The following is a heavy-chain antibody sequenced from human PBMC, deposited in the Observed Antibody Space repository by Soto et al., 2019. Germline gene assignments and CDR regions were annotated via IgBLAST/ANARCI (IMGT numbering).Heavy chain of an antibody. Sequence: QVQLVESGGGVVQPGRSLRLSCAASGFTFSSYGMHWVRQAPGKGLEWVAGISYDGSNKYYADSVKGRFTISRDNPKNTLYLQMTSLRAEDTDVYYCAKERTVTTYWYFDLWGRGTLVTVSS. CDR3: AKERTVTTYWYFDL. CDR2: ISYDGSNK. V-gene: IGHV3-30*18. CDR1: GFTFSSYG. D-gene: IGHD4-17*01. J-gene: IGHJ2*01.